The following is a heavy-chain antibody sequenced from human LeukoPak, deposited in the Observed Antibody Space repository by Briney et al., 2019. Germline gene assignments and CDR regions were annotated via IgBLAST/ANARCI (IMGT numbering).Heavy chain of an antibody. D-gene: IGHD3-3*01. V-gene: IGHV4-39*07. Sequence: SETLSLTCTVSGGSISSSSYYWGWIRQPPGKGLEWIGSIYYSGSTYYNPSLKSRVTISVDTSKNQFSLKLSSVTAADTAVYYCARGRGITIFGVVTSYWYFDLWGRGTLVTVSS. CDR3: ARGRGITIFGVVTSYWYFDL. CDR2: IYYSGST. CDR1: GGSISSSSYY. J-gene: IGHJ2*01.